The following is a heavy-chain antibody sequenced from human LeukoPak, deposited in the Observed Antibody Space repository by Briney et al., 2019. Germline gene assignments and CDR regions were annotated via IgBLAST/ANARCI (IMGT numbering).Heavy chain of an antibody. V-gene: IGHV4-39*02. J-gene: IGHJ4*02. CDR2: IYYSGTT. Sequence: SETLSLTCTVSGGSISSSSYYWGWIRQPPGKRLEWIGSIYYSGTTYYSPSLKSRVTISVDTSKNQFSLKLSSVTAADTAVYYCARDLSMFGSSWFDYWGQGTLVTVSS. CDR1: GGSISSSSYY. CDR3: ARDLSMFGSSWFDY. D-gene: IGHD6-13*01.